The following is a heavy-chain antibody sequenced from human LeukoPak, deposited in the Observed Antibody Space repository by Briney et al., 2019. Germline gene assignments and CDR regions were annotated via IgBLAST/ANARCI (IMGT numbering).Heavy chain of an antibody. J-gene: IGHJ4*02. CDR3: ARDLFEYTYGLPFEY. Sequence: ASVKVSCKASGYMFASYGISWARQAPRQGLEWMGWTGVYNDNTNLAPKFQGRVTMTTDISTSTAVMELRSLRSDDTAVYYCARDLFEYTYGLPFEYWGQGTLVTVSS. CDR2: TGVYNDNT. CDR1: GYMFASYG. V-gene: IGHV1-18*01. D-gene: IGHD5-18*01.